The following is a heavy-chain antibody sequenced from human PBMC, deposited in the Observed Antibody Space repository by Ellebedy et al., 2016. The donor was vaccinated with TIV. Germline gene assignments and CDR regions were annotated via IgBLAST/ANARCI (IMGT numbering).Heavy chain of an antibody. CDR2: ISSTSSYI. D-gene: IGHD1-26*01. CDR3: ARGRSLMWVDY. J-gene: IGHJ4*02. V-gene: IGHV3-21*01. CDR1: GFTFSSYG. Sequence: GESLKISCAASGFTFSSYGMNWVRQAPGKGLEWVSSISSTSSYIHYADSVKGRLTISRDNAKNSLYLQMNSLRAEDTAVYYCARGRSLMWVDYWGQGTLVTVSS.